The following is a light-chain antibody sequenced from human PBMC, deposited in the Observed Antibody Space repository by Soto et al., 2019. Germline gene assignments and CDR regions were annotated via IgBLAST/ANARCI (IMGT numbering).Light chain of an antibody. Sequence: DIQLTQSPSSLSASVRDRVTITCRASQSISSYLNWYQQKPGKDHKLLIYAASTLQSGVPSRFSGSGSGTDFTLTISSLQPEDFATYYCQQSYSTPLTFGGGTKVDI. CDR3: QQSYSTPLT. J-gene: IGKJ4*01. V-gene: IGKV1-39*01. CDR1: QSISSY. CDR2: AAS.